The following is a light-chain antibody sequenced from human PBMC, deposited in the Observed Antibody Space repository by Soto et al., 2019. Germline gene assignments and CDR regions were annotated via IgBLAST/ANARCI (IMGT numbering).Light chain of an antibody. CDR1: KNDIGVYDF. V-gene: IGLV2-8*01. CDR2: EVV. Sequence: QSALTQPPSASGCPGQSVTISCTGTKNDIGVYDFVSWYQHHPGKAPRLIIYEVVQRPSGVPDRFSGSKSGNTASLTVSGLQAADGADYFCKSYAGSNTYVFGSGTKVTVL. CDR3: KSYAGSNTYV. J-gene: IGLJ1*01.